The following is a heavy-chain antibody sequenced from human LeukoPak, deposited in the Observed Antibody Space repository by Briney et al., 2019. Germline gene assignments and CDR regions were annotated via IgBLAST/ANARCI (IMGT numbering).Heavy chain of an antibody. CDR3: ARSYYDSSGYLDY. D-gene: IGHD3-22*01. CDR2: IIPIFGTA. Sequence: SVKVSCKASGGTFSSYAISWVRQAPGQGLEWMGGIIPIFGTANYAQKFQGRVTITADESTSTAYMELRSLRSDDTAVYYCARSYYDSSGYLDYWGQGTLVTVSS. CDR1: GGTFSSYA. V-gene: IGHV1-69*13. J-gene: IGHJ4*02.